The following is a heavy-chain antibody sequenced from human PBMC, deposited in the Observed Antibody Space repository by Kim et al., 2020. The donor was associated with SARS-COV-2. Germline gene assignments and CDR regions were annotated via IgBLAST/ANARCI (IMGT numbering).Heavy chain of an antibody. J-gene: IGHJ6*02. V-gene: IGHV1-3*01. Sequence: ASVKVSCKASGYTFTSYAMHWVRQAPRQGLEWMGWINAGNGNTKYSQKFQGRVTITRDTSASTAYMELSSLRSEDTAVYYCARVPRSRTRITMVRGVINYYYGMDVWGQGTTVTVSS. CDR2: INAGNGNT. CDR3: ARVPRSRTRITMVRGVINYYYGMDV. CDR1: GYTFTSYA. D-gene: IGHD3-10*01.